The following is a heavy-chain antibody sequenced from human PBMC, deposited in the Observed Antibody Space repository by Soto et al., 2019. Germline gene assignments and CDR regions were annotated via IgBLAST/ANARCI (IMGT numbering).Heavy chain of an antibody. J-gene: IGHJ6*02. CDR1: GGSFNRHT. D-gene: IGHD6-13*01. V-gene: IGHV1-69*01. Sequence: QVQLVQSGAEVRKPGSSVRVSCKASGGSFNRHTISWVRQAPGQGLEWMGGIIPIFGTANHAQKFQGRVTIIADESTSTAYMELSSLRSEDTAVYYCAREQQLVRNYYYGMDVWGQGTTVTVSS. CDR2: IIPIFGTA. CDR3: AREQQLVRNYYYGMDV.